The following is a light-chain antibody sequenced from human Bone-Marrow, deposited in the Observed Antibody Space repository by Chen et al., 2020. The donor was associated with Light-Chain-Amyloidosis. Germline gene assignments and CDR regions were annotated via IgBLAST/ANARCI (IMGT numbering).Light chain of an antibody. J-gene: IGKJ4*01. CDR3: QQYEKSEFT. CDR1: QAITDK. V-gene: IGKV1-5*03. Sequence: DIQMTQSPSTLSAPVGDGVNITCRASQAITDKLAWYQRKSGRPPKLLISKASSLESGVPSRFSQSGSGTKVTLTISRLQPIDSATDCCQQYEKSEFTFGGGTKVEI. CDR2: KAS.